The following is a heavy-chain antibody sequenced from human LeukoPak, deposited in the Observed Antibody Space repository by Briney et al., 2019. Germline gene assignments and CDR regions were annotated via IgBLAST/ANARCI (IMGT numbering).Heavy chain of an antibody. CDR1: GYTFTSYG. CDR2: ISAYNGNT. D-gene: IGHD3-22*01. J-gene: IGHJ4*02. Sequence: ASVKVSCKASGYTFTSYGISWVRQAPGQGLEWMGWISAYNGNTNYAQKLQGRVTMTTDTSTSTAYMELRSLRSDDTAVYYCARDRLTPPDSSGYYYVEPYFDYWGQGTLVTASS. V-gene: IGHV1-18*01. CDR3: ARDRLTPPDSSGYYYVEPYFDY.